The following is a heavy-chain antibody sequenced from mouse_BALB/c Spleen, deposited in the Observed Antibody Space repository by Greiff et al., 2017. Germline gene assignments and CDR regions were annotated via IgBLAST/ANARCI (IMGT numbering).Heavy chain of an antibody. Sequence: QVQLQQSGAELARPGASVKLSCKASGYTFTSYWMQWVKQRPGQGLEWIGAIYPGDGDTRYTQKFKGKATLTADKSSSTAYMQLSSLASEDSAVYYCASGKLGPFAYWGQGTLVTVSA. V-gene: IGHV1-87*01. CDR3: ASGKLGPFAY. D-gene: IGHD4-1*01. J-gene: IGHJ3*01. CDR2: IYPGDGDT. CDR1: GYTFTSYW.